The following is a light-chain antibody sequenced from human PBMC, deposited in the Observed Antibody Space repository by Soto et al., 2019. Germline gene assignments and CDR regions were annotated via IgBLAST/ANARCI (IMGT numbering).Light chain of an antibody. V-gene: IGKV3-20*01. CDR1: QSITSTY. J-gene: IGKJ1*01. Sequence: EIVLTQSPGTLSLSPGERATLSCRASQSITSTYLAWYQQKPGQAPRLLIYGASSRATGIPDRFSGSGSGTDFTLTISRLEPEEFAVYYCQQYRSSPRTFGQGTKVDIK. CDR2: GAS. CDR3: QQYRSSPRT.